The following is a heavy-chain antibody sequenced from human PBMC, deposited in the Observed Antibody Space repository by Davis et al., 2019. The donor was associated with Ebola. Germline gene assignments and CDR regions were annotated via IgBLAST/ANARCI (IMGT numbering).Heavy chain of an antibody. J-gene: IGHJ5*02. CDR3: ARVGYDFWSGYYTGNWFDP. D-gene: IGHD3-3*01. Sequence: SETLSLTCTVSGGSISSYYWSWIRQPPGKGLEWIGYIYYSGSTNYNPSLKSRVTISVDTSKNQFSLKLSSVTAADTAVYYCARVGYDFWSGYYTGNWFDPWGQGTLVTASS. V-gene: IGHV4-59*01. CDR1: GGSISSYY. CDR2: IYYSGST.